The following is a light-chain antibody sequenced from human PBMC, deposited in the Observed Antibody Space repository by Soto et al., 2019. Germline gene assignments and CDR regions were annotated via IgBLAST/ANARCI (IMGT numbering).Light chain of an antibody. Sequence: QAVVTQEPSFSVSPGGTVTLTCGLSSGSVSTSYHPSWYHQTPGQAPRTLIYTTNTRSSGVPDRFSGSILGNKAALTITGAQADDESNYYCVLYMGGGISVFGGGTKLTVL. J-gene: IGLJ2*01. CDR3: VLYMGGGISV. V-gene: IGLV8-61*01. CDR1: SGSVSTSYH. CDR2: TTN.